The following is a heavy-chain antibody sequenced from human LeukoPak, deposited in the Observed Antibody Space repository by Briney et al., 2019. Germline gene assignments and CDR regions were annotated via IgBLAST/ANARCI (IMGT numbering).Heavy chain of an antibody. CDR1: GFTFSSYS. V-gene: IGHV3-48*01. J-gene: IGHJ4*02. D-gene: IGHD3-22*01. CDR2: ISSSSSTI. CDR3: ARGGRFEYYYDSSGSDY. Sequence: GGSLRLSCAASGFTFSSYSMNWVRQAPGKGLEWASYISSSSSTIYYADSVKGRFTISRDNAKNSLYLQMNSLRAEDTAVYYCARGGRFEYYYDSSGSDYWGQGTLVTVSS.